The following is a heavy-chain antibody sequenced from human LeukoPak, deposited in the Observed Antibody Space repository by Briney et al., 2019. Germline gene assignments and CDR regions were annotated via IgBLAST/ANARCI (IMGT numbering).Heavy chain of an antibody. CDR2: ISSSGSTI. V-gene: IGHV3-48*03. D-gene: IGHD3-3*02. CDR1: GFTFSSYE. CDR3: AKGGISYGDY. J-gene: IGHJ4*02. Sequence: GGPLRLSCAASGFTFSSYEMNWVRQAPGKGLEWVSYISSSGSTIYYADSVKGRFTISRDNAKNSLYLQMNSLRAEDTALYYCAKGGISYGDYWGQGTLVTVSS.